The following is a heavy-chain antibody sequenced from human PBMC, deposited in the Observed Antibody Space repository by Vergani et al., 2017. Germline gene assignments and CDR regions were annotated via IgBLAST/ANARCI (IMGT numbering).Heavy chain of an antibody. D-gene: IGHD1-7*01. CDR1: GFTFGDYA. CDR3: TRDPIDWNYGVDP. V-gene: IGHV3-49*04. J-gene: IGHJ5*02. Sequence: EVQLVESGGGLVQPGRSLRLSCTASGFTFGDYAMSWVRQAPGQGREWVGFIRSKAYGGTTEYAASVKGRFTSSRDDSKSISYLQMNSLKTEDKALYYCTRDPIDWNYGVDPWGQGTLVTVSS. CDR2: IRSKAYGGTT.